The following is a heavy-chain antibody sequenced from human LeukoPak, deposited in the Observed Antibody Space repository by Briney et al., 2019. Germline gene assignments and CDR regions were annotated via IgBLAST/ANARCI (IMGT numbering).Heavy chain of an antibody. V-gene: IGHV3-30*02. CDR3: AKDAHWSADH. Sequence: HTGGSLRLSCAASGFTFSSYGMHWVRQAPGKVLEWVAHIRSDENYKHYADSVKGRFTISRDNSKNTVYVQMNSLRPEDTAMYYCAKDAHWSADHWGQGTLVTVSS. J-gene: IGHJ5*02. CDR1: GFTFSSYG. CDR2: IRSDENYK. D-gene: IGHD3-3*01.